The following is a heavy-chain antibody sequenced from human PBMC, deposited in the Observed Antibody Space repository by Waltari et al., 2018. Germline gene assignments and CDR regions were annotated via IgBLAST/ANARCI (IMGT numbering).Heavy chain of an antibody. CDR1: GFTFGDYW. J-gene: IGHJ4*02. CDR3: ARDVGNVGGNY. CDR2: IKQGVSDI. V-gene: IGHV3-7*01. Sequence: EVQLVESGGGLVQPGGSLRLSCLVSGFTFGDYWMSWARQAPGKGLEWVANIKQGVSDIYYADSVKGRFTLSRDNAKNSLYLQMNSLRAEDTAVYYCARDVGNVGGNYWGQGTLVTVSS. D-gene: IGHD3-10*01.